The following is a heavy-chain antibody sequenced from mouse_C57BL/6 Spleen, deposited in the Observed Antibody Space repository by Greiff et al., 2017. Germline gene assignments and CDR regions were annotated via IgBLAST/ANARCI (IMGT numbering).Heavy chain of an antibody. Sequence: QVQLQQSGAELVKPGASVKISCKASGYAFSSYWMNWVKQRPGKGLGWIGQIYPGDGDTNYNGKFKGKATLTADKSSSTAYMQLSSLTSEDSAVYFCARGGDYDPYAMDYWGQGTSVTVSS. CDR3: ARGGDYDPYAMDY. J-gene: IGHJ4*01. CDR1: GYAFSSYW. D-gene: IGHD2-4*01. CDR2: IYPGDGDT. V-gene: IGHV1-80*01.